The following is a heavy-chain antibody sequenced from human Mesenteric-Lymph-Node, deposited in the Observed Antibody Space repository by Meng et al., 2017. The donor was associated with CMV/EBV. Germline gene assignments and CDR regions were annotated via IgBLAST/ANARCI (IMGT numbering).Heavy chain of an antibody. V-gene: IGHV3-30*02. J-gene: IGHJ4*02. CDR3: ARFLSSTFYFIDY. D-gene: IGHD6-13*01. CDR2: IRFDGSNQ. Sequence: GGSLRLSCAASGFTFSTFEIHWVRQAPGKGLEWVAFIRFDGSNQYYADSVKGRFTISRDNSKNTLYLQMNSLRAEDTAVYYCARFLSSTFYFIDYWGQGTLVTVSS. CDR1: GFTFSTFE.